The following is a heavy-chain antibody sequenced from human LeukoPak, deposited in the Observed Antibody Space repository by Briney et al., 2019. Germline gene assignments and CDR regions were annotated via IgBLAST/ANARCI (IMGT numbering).Heavy chain of an antibody. CDR1: GFTFSAYA. J-gene: IGHJ4*02. CDR3: VKITSVTGGDC. V-gene: IGHV3-64D*09. D-gene: IGHD1-1*01. CDR2: ISSNGGSS. Sequence: GGSLRLSCSASGFTFSAYAMYWVRQAPGKGLEYVSGISSNGGSSFYADSVEGRFTISRDNSKNTLYLQMSSLRAEDTAVYYCVKITSVTGGDCWGQGTRLTVSS.